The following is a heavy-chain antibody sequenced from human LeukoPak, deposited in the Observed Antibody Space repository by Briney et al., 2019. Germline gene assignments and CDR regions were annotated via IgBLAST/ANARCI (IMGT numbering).Heavy chain of an antibody. J-gene: IGHJ3*02. V-gene: IGHV4-34*01. CDR2: INHNDSA. CDR3: ESLVIHYYDSSPHSNAFDI. Sequence: SDTLSLPCAVYGGSFSGYYWSWLRQPPGKGLEWIGDINHNDSASNNQYLKRRVTISVDTSKYQFYLKLSSVTAADTDVSYCESLVIHYYDSSPHSNAFDIWGQGTMVTVSS. D-gene: IGHD3-22*01. CDR1: GGSFSGYY.